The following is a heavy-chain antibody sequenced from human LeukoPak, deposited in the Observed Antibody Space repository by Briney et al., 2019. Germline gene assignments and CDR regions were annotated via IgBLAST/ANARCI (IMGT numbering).Heavy chain of an antibody. J-gene: IGHJ3*02. D-gene: IGHD2-21*02. CDR3: ARACGGDCYSALAFDI. Sequence: SETLSLTCTVSGGSFSSGSYYWSWIRQPPGKGLEWIGYIYYSGSTNYNPSLKSRVTISVDTSKNQFSLKLSSVTAADTAVYYCARACGGDCYSALAFDIWGQGTMVTVSS. CDR2: IYYSGST. V-gene: IGHV4-61*01. CDR1: GGSFSSGSYY.